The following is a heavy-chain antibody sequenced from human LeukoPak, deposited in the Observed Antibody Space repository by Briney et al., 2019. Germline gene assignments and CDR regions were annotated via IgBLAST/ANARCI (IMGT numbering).Heavy chain of an antibody. CDR2: ISAYNGNT. CDR1: GYTFTSYG. V-gene: IGHV1-18*01. Sequence: GASVKVSCKASGYTFTSYGISWVRQAPGQGLEWMGWISAYNGNTNFAQKLQDRVTMTTDTSTSTAYMELRSPRSDDTAVYYCARVGYYYGAGSHFKALDSWGQGTLVIVSS. J-gene: IGHJ4*02. CDR3: ARVGYYYGAGSHFKALDS. D-gene: IGHD3-10*01.